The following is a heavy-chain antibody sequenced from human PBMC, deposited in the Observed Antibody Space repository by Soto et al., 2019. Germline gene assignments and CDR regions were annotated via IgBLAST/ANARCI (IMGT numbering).Heavy chain of an antibody. Sequence: PGGSLRLSCAASGFTFSSNAMGWVRQAPGKGLEWVSTISGSGGSTYYADSVKGRFTISRDNSKNTLYLQMNSLRAEDTAVYHCAKGGYSSGYYYWYFFDSWGQGTLVTVSS. CDR1: GFTFSSNA. D-gene: IGHD6-19*01. CDR2: ISGSGGST. J-gene: IGHJ4*02. V-gene: IGHV3-23*01. CDR3: AKGGYSSGYYYWYFFDS.